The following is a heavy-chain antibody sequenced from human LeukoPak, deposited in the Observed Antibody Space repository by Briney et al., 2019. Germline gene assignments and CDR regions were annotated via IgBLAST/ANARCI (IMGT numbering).Heavy chain of an antibody. D-gene: IGHD5-18*01. CDR2: ISSSSSYI. J-gene: IGHJ4*02. CDR3: AREDLDTAMVSN. Sequence: GGSLRLSCAASGFTFSSYSMNWVRQAPGKGLEWVSSISSSSSYIYYADSVKGRFTISRDNAKNSLYLQMNSLRAEDTAVYYCAREDLDTAMVSNWGQGTLVTVSS. V-gene: IGHV3-21*01. CDR1: GFTFSSYS.